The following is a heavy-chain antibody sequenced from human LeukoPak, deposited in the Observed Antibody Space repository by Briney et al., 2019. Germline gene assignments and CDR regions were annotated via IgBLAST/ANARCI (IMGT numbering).Heavy chain of an antibody. D-gene: IGHD3-9*01. V-gene: IGHV3-53*05. CDR1: GFTVSSNY. J-gene: IGHJ4*02. Sequence: GGSLRLSCAASGFTVSSNYMSWVRQAPGKGLEWVSVIYSGGSTYYADSVKGRFTISRDNSKNTLYLQMNSLRAEDTAVYYCAKGAPPLRYFDWLPTDYWGQGTLVTVSS. CDR3: AKGAPPLRYFDWLPTDY. CDR2: IYSGGST.